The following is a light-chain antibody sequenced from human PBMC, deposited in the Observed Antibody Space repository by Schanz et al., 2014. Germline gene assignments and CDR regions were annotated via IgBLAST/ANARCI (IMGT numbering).Light chain of an antibody. CDR1: QSVSSSY. J-gene: IGKJ1*01. CDR2: GAS. V-gene: IGKV3-20*01. Sequence: EIVLTQSPGTLSLSPGERATLSCRASQSVSSSYLAWYQQKPGQAPRLLIYGASSRATGIPDRFSGSGSGTDFTLTISRLEPEDFAVYYWQQHGTLPVTFGQGTKVEIK. CDR3: QQHGTLPVT.